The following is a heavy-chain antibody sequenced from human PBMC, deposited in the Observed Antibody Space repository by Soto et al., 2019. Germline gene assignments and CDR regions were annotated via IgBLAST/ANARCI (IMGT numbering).Heavy chain of an antibody. V-gene: IGHV1-69*01. CDR3: ASSASGLRRGDDY. CDR1: GGTFDTHT. J-gene: IGHJ4*02. CDR2: IIPILVTT. Sequence: QVQLVQSGAEVKKPGSSVKVSCKASGGTFDTHTISWVRRAPGQGLEWMGGIIPILVTTNYAQKFQGRVTITADESTSTVYLELSSLKSEDTAVFYCASSASGLRRGDDYWGQGTLVTVSS. D-gene: IGHD1-26*01.